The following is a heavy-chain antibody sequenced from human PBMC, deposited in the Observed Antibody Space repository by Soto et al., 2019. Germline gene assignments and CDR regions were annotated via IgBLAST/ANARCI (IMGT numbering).Heavy chain of an antibody. V-gene: IGHV1-18*01. CDR1: GYTFTSYG. J-gene: IGHJ3*02. CDR2: ISAYNGNT. CDR3: ARVIKYYDILTGYYTPGAFDI. D-gene: IGHD3-9*01. Sequence: APVKVSCKASGYTFTSYGLSWVRQAPEQGLEWMGWISAYNGNTNYAQKLQGRVTMTTDTSTSTAYMELRSLRSDDTAVYYCARVIKYYDILTGYYTPGAFDIWGQGTMVTVSS.